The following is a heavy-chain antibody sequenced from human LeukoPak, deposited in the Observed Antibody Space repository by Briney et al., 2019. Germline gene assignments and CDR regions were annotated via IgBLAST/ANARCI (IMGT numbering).Heavy chain of an antibody. CDR2: ISGSGNYI. D-gene: IGHD3-22*01. V-gene: IGHV3-21*01. J-gene: IGHJ4*02. Sequence: GGSLRLSCAASGFTFRSYAMNWVRQAPGKGLEWVSSISGSGNYIYYTDSVKGRFTISRDNAKNSLDLQMNSLRAEDTAVYYCAKDYYDSSGYPDSWGQGTLVTVSS. CDR3: AKDYYDSSGYPDS. CDR1: GFTFRSYA.